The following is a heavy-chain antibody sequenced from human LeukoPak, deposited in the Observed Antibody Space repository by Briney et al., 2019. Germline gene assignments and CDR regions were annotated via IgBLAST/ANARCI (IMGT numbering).Heavy chain of an antibody. Sequence: SETLSLTCVVYGGSFNNYYWSWIRQPPGKGLEWIGEINHSGSTNYNPSLKSRVTISVDTSKNQFSLKLSSVTAADTAVYYCARGVVVVPAAIFDPWGQGTLVTVSS. CDR1: GGSFNNYY. D-gene: IGHD2-2*01. CDR3: ARGVVVVPAAIFDP. J-gene: IGHJ5*02. CDR2: INHSGST. V-gene: IGHV4-34*01.